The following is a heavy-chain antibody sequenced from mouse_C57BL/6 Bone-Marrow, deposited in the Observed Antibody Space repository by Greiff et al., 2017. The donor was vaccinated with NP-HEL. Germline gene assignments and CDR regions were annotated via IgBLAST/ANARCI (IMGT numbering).Heavy chain of an antibody. D-gene: IGHD1-1*01. CDR2: IYPRDGST. Sequence: LVESGPELVKPGASVKLSCKASGYTFTSYDINWVKQRPGQGLEWIGWIYPRDGSTKYYEKFKGKATLTVDTSSSTAYMELHSLTSEDSAVYFCAHNPITTVVARYAMDYWGQGTSVTVSS. CDR3: AHNPITTVVARYAMDY. J-gene: IGHJ4*01. CDR1: GYTFTSYD. V-gene: IGHV1-85*01.